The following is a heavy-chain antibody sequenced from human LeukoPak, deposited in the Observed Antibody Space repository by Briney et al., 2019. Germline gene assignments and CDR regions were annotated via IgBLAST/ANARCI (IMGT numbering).Heavy chain of an antibody. J-gene: IGHJ3*02. CDR1: GYTFTSYG. D-gene: IGHD5-24*01. CDR2: ISTYNGNT. V-gene: IGHV1-18*01. CDR3: ARERSSRWLQLSAFDI. Sequence: ASVKVSCKASGYTFTSYGISWVRQAPGQGLEWMGWISTYNGNTTYAQKFQGRVTMTTDTSTNTTYMELRGLRSDDTAVYYCARERSSRWLQLSAFDIWGQGTMVTVSS.